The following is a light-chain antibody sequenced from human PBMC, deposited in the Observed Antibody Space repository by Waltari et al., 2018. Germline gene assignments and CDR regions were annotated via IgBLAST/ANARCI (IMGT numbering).Light chain of an antibody. CDR3: SSYAGNNVYV. Sequence: QSALTQPRSVSGSPGQSVTISCTGTSSDVGGYNYVSWYQHHPGKAPKLMIYEVSKRPSGVPDRFSGSQSGSTGSLTVSGLQAEDEADYYCSSYAGNNVYVFGSGTKVTVL. J-gene: IGLJ1*01. V-gene: IGLV2-11*01. CDR1: SSDVGGYNY. CDR2: EVS.